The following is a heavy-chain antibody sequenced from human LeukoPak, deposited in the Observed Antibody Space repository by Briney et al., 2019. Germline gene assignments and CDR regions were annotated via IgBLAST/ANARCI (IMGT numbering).Heavy chain of an antibody. Sequence: GGSLRLSCAASGFTFSNYAMNWVRQAPGKGLNWASGISGSGGTTYHADSVKGRFTISRDNSKNTLYLQMISLRAEDTAVYYCAKDRYSNYGNWFDPWGQGTLVTVFS. CDR3: AKDRYSNYGNWFDP. CDR1: GFTFSNYA. J-gene: IGHJ5*02. CDR2: ISGSGGTT. D-gene: IGHD4-11*01. V-gene: IGHV3-23*01.